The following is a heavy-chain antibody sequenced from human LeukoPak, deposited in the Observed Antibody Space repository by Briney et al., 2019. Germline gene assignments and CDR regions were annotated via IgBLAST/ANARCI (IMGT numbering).Heavy chain of an antibody. CDR1: GYSFTNYW. D-gene: IGHD2-21*02. J-gene: IGHJ3*02. CDR2: IYPGDSDT. Sequence: GESLKISCKGSGYSFTNYWIGWVRQMPGKGLEWMGIIYPGDSDTRYSPAFQGQVTISADKSISTAYLQWSSLKASDTAMYYCARPRCGGDCYNDAFDIWGQGTMVTVSS. CDR3: ARPRCGGDCYNDAFDI. V-gene: IGHV5-51*01.